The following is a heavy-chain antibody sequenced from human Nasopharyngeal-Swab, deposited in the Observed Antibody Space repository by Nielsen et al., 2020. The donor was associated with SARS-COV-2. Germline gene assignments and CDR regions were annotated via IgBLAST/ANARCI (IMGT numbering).Heavy chain of an antibody. CDR3: ANSDYYYYYMDV. V-gene: IGHV3-23*01. CDR2: ISGSGGST. CDR1: GFTFSSYA. D-gene: IGHD6-19*01. Sequence: LKISCAASGFTFSSYAMSWVRQAPGKGLEWVSAISGSGGSTYYADSVKGRFTISRDNSKNTLYLQMNSLRAEDTAVYYCANSDYYYYYMDVWGKGTTVTVSS. J-gene: IGHJ6*03.